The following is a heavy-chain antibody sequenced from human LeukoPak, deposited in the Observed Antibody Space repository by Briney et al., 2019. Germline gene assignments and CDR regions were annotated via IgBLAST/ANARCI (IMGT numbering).Heavy chain of an antibody. CDR1: GYTLTELS. CDR3: ATDWISGYYVFDY. Sequence: ASVKVSCKVSGYTLTELSMHWVRQAPGKGLEWMGGFDPEDGETIYAQKFQGRVTMTEDTSTDTAYMELSSLRSEDTAVCYCATDWISGYYVFDYWGQGTLVTVSS. J-gene: IGHJ4*02. D-gene: IGHD3-22*01. V-gene: IGHV1-24*01. CDR2: FDPEDGET.